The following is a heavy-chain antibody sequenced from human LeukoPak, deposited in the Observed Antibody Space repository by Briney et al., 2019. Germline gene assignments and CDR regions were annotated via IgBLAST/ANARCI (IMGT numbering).Heavy chain of an antibody. D-gene: IGHD6-19*01. CDR3: ARGPRYSSGWSDY. V-gene: IGHV4-4*02. J-gene: IGHJ4*02. CDR2: VYHSGST. CDR1: GGSISSSNW. Sequence: PSETLSLTCAVSGGSISSSNWWSWVRQPPGKGLEWIGEVYHSGSTNYNPSLKSRVTISVDTSKNQFSLKLSSVTAADTAVYYCARGPRYSSGWSDYWGQGTLVTVSS.